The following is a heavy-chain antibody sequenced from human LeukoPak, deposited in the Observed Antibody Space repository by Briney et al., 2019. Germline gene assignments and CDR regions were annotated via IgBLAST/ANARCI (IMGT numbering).Heavy chain of an antibody. V-gene: IGHV1-46*01. CDR1: GYTFTSYY. CDR3: AREGRTDYGASRSFDI. J-gene: IGHJ3*02. D-gene: IGHD4-17*01. CDR2: INPSGGST. Sequence: VASVKVSCKASGYTFTSYYIHWVRQAPGQGLEWMGIINPSGGSTSHAQKFQGRFTMTRDTSTSTIYMELSSLTSEDRAVYYCAREGRTDYGASRSFDIWGQGTMVTVSS.